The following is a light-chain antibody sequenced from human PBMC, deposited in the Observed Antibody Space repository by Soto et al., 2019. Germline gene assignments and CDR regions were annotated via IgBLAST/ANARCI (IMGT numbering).Light chain of an antibody. V-gene: IGKV3-20*01. CDR1: QSISDNH. Sequence: DIVLTQSPGTLSLSPGEAATLSYRASQSISDNHLAWYQHQPGQAPRLVIHGASSRANDIPDRFSGSGSGTDFTLTISRLEPEDFAVYYCQQCVTSPYTFGQGTKLEI. J-gene: IGKJ2*01. CDR2: GAS. CDR3: QQCVTSPYT.